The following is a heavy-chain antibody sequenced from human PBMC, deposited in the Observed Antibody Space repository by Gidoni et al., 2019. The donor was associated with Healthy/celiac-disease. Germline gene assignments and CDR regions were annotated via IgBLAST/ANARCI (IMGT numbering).Heavy chain of an antibody. CDR3: ARDLFRSSPDY. D-gene: IGHD2-2*01. CDR1: GFTFSSYG. CDR2: IWYDGSNK. J-gene: IGHJ4*02. Sequence: QVQLVESGGGVVQPGRSLRLSCAASGFTFSSYGMHWVRQAPGKGLEWVAVIWYDGSNKYYADSVKGRFTISRDNSKNTLYLQMNSLRAEDTAVYYCARDLFRSSPDYWGQGTLVTVSS. V-gene: IGHV3-33*01.